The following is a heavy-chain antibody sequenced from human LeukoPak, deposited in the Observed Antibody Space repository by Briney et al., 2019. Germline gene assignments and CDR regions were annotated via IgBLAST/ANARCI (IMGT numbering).Heavy chain of an antibody. CDR2: ISSSGSTI. CDR1: GFTFSDYY. D-gene: IGHD3-22*01. J-gene: IGHJ4*02. CDR3: ARDRVEYYYDSSGYPGDY. Sequence: GGSLRLSCAAFGFTFSDYYMSWIRQAPGKGLEWVSYISSSGSTICYADSVKGRFTISRDNAKNSLYLQMNSLRAEDTAVYYCARDRVEYYYDSSGYPGDYWGQGTLVTVSS. V-gene: IGHV3-11*04.